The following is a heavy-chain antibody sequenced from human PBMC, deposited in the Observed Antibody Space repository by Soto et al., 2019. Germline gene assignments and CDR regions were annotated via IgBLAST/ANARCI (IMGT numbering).Heavy chain of an antibody. J-gene: IGHJ6*03. CDR3: ARVIGVAVAGSFYYYMDV. CDR2: IYPGDSDT. V-gene: IGHV5-51*01. D-gene: IGHD6-19*01. Sequence: PGESLKISSKGSGDNFTSYWIGWVRQMPGKGLEWMGIIYPGDSDTRYSPSFQGQVTISVDTSKNQFSLKLSSVTAADTAVYYCARVIGVAVAGSFYYYMDVWGKGTTVTVFS. CDR1: GDNFTSYW.